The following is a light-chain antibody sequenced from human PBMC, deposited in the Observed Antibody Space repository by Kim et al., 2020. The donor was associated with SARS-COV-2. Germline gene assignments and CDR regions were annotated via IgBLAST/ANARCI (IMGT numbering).Light chain of an antibody. Sequence: GQRFTISCSESSSNIGNNYLSWDQQLPGTAPKLLIYDNNKRPSGIPDRFSGSKSGTSATLGITGLQTGDEADYYCGTWDSSLSAWVFGGGTKLTVL. CDR3: GTWDSSLSAWV. J-gene: IGLJ3*02. V-gene: IGLV1-51*01. CDR1: SSNIGNNY. CDR2: DNN.